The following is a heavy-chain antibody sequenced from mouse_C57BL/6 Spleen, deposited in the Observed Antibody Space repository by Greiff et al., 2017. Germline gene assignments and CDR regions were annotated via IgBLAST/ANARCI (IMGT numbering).Heavy chain of an antibody. J-gene: IGHJ4*01. V-gene: IGHV14-4*01. CDR3: TTGHYYGSGYDYAMDY. D-gene: IGHD1-1*01. CDR2: IDPENGDT. Sequence: EVQLQQSGAELVRPGASVKLSCTASGFNFTDDYMHWVKQRPEQGLEWIGWIDPENGDTEYASKFQGKATITADTSSNTAYLQLSSLTSEDTAVYYCTTGHYYGSGYDYAMDYWGQGTSVTVSS. CDR1: GFNFTDDY.